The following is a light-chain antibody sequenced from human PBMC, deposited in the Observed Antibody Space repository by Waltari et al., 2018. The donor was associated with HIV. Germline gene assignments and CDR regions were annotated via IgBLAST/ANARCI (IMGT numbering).Light chain of an antibody. CDR1: QNVLYNSNNKNY. CDR2: WAS. J-gene: IGKJ2*01. CDR3: QQYYSTPPT. Sequence: DIVMTQSPDSLAVSLVERATINCKSSQNVLYNSNNKNYLAWYQHKPGQPPKLLFYWASTRESGVPDRFSGSGSGTNFTLTINSLQADDVAVYFCQQYYSTPPTFGQGTKLEI. V-gene: IGKV4-1*01.